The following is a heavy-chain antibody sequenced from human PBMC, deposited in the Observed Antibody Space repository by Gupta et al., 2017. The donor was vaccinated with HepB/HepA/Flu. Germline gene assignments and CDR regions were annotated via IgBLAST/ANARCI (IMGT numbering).Heavy chain of an antibody. CDR3: ARGGIVGAPTEN. Sequence: QVQLQESGPGLVKPSPTLSLTCTVPGGSISSVDYYWSCIRQPPGKGLEGIGFIDDSGSTYYNPSIKSRVTISVDTSKNQFSLKMSSVTAADTAVYYCARGGIVGAPTENWGQGTLVTVSS. CDR1: GGSISSVDYY. D-gene: IGHD1-26*01. J-gene: IGHJ4*02. V-gene: IGHV4-30-4*01. CDR2: IDDSGST.